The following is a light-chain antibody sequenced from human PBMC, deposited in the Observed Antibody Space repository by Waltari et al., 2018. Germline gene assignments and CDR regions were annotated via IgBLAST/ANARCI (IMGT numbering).Light chain of an antibody. CDR2: EVS. V-gene: IGLV2-14*01. CDR3: SSYTTSSAPGV. Sequence: QSALTQPASVSGSPGQSITISCSGTDSDVGAYDFVSWYQQHPGKAPHLIIYEVSNRPSGSSNRFLASKSGNTASLTISGLQAEDEADYYCSSYTTSSAPGVFGTGTRVTVL. J-gene: IGLJ1*01. CDR1: DSDVGAYDF.